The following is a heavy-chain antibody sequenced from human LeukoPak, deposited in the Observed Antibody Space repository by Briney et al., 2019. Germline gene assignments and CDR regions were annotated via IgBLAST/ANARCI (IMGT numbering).Heavy chain of an antibody. Sequence: GGSLRLSCAASGFTFSSYSMNWVRQAPGKGLEWVSSISSSSSYIYYADSVKGRFTISRDNSKNTLYLQMNSLRPEDTAVYYCAKLGLGETSDYWGQGTLVTVSS. V-gene: IGHV3-21*01. J-gene: IGHJ4*02. CDR1: GFTFSSYS. D-gene: IGHD3-10*01. CDR3: AKLGLGETSDY. CDR2: ISSSSSYI.